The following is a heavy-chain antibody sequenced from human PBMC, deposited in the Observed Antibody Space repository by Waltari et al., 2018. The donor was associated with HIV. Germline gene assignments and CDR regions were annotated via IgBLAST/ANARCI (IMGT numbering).Heavy chain of an antibody. D-gene: IGHD2-15*01. V-gene: IGHV4-59*01. Sequence: QVQLQESGPGLVKPSETLSLTCTVSGGSISSYSWSWIRQPPGRGLGWVGYSYYSGSTNHDPSLKGRVTRSVDTSKNQFSLKLSAVTAADTAVYYCARSCSYRGYFDYWGQGTLVTVSS. CDR2: SYYSGST. CDR1: GGSISSYS. J-gene: IGHJ4*02. CDR3: ARSCSYRGYFDY.